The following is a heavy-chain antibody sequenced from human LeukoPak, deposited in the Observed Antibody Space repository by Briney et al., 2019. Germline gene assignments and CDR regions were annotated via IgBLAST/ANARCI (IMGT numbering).Heavy chain of an antibody. CDR2: IWYDASNK. Sequence: GGSLRLSCAASGFTFSSFGMHWVRQAPGKGLEWVAVIWYDASNKCYVDSVKGRFTISRDNSKNTLYLQMNSLRDDDTAVYYCVRGVGVSRFNYLDPWGQGTLVIVSS. CDR3: VRGVGVSRFNYLDP. CDR1: GFTFSSFG. V-gene: IGHV3-33*01. D-gene: IGHD1-7*01. J-gene: IGHJ5*02.